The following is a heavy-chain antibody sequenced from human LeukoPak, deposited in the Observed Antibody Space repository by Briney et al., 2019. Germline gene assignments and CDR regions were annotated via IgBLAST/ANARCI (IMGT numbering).Heavy chain of an antibody. J-gene: IGHJ3*02. CDR1: GFTFDGYG. V-gene: IGHV3-30*18. D-gene: IGHD1-1*01. CDR2: ISNDGNNK. Sequence: PGGSLRLSCAASGFTFDGYGMHWVRQAPGKGLEWVEAISNDGNNKFYADSVKGRFTISRDNPKNTLYLQMNSLRAEDTAVYYCAKRPGYIKGFDIWGQGTMVTVSS. CDR3: AKRPGYIKGFDI.